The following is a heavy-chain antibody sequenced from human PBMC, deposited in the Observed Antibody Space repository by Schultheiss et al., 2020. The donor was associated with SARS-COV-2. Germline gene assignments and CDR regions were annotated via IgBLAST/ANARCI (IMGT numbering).Heavy chain of an antibody. Sequence: GESLKISCAASGFTFSSYSMNWVRQAPGKGLEWVSSISSSSSYIYYADSVKGRFTISRDNAKNSLYLQMNSLRAEDTAIYYCARTGHSDAFDIWGQGTMVTVSS. CDR3: ARTGHSDAFDI. CDR2: ISSSSSYI. V-gene: IGHV3-21*01. J-gene: IGHJ3*02. CDR1: GFTFSSYS.